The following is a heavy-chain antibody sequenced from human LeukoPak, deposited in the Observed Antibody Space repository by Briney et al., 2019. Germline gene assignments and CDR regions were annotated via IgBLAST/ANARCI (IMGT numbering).Heavy chain of an antibody. J-gene: IGHJ4*02. CDR3: ARAKCGGDCYLYYFDY. Sequence: PGGSLILSCAASGFTFSSYEMNWVRQAPGKGLEWVSYISSSGSTIYYADSVKGRFTISRDNAKNSLYLQMNSLRAEDTAVYYCARAKCGGDCYLYYFDYWGQGTLVTVSS. CDR1: GFTFSSYE. CDR2: ISSSGSTI. V-gene: IGHV3-48*03. D-gene: IGHD2-21*02.